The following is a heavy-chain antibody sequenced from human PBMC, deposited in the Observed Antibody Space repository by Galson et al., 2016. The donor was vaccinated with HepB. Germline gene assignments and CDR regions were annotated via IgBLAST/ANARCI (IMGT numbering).Heavy chain of an antibody. CDR1: GYTLTELS. CDR2: FDPEDGET. D-gene: IGHD3-3*01. CDR3: ATESWGYDDAFDI. Sequence: SVKVSCKASGYTLTELSMHWVRQAPGKGLEWMGGFDPEDGETIYAQKFQGRVTMTEDTSTDTAYMELSSLRSEDTAVYYCATESWGYDDAFDIWGQGTMVTVSS. V-gene: IGHV1-24*01. J-gene: IGHJ3*02.